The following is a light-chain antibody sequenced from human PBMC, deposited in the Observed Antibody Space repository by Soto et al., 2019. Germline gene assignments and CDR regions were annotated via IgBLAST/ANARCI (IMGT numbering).Light chain of an antibody. Sequence: QSVLTQSASVSGSPGQSITISCTGTSSDISGYNYVSWYQQHPGKAPKLMIYEVSYRPSGISNRFSGSKSGNTASLTISGLQAEDEADYYCSSYTSSTLKVFGGGTKLTVL. CDR2: EVS. CDR1: SSDISGYNY. J-gene: IGLJ3*02. V-gene: IGLV2-14*01. CDR3: SSYTSSTLKV.